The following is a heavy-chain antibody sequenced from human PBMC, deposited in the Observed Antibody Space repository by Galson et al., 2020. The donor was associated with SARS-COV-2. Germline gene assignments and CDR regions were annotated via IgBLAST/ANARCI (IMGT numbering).Heavy chain of an antibody. D-gene: IGHD1-26*01. J-gene: IGHJ5*02. CDR2: ISNDGGME. CDR1: GNTFSTYV. CDR3: VRESGSSGKSSFFGP. V-gene: IGHV3-30*04. Sequence: GGSLRLSCGVFGNTFSTYVMHWVRQAPGKGLEWVAGISNDGGMEHYAEPVKGRFPIFRDNFKNTLYLQLNNLKPEDTAVYYCVRESGSSGKSSFFGPRGQGTLVTVSS.